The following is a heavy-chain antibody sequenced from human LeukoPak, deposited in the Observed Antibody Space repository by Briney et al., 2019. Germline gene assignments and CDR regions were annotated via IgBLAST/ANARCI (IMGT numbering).Heavy chain of an antibody. CDR3: ARDASRGNSGFDY. V-gene: IGHV3-74*01. CDR2: INTDGSRT. CDR1: GFTFSSNW. Sequence: GGSLRLSCAASGFTFSSNWMNWVRQAPGKGLVWVSRINTDGSRTDYADSVKGRFTISRDNSKNTLYLQMNSLRAEDTAVYYCARDASRGNSGFDYWGQGTLVTVSS. D-gene: IGHD4-23*01. J-gene: IGHJ4*02.